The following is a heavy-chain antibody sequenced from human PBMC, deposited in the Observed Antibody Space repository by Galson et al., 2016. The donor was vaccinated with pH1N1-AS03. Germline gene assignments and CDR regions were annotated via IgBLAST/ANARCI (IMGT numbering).Heavy chain of an antibody. CDR3: VTTAYAFGLGSVDAFDV. D-gene: IGHD3-16*01. J-gene: IGHJ3*01. V-gene: IGHV1-24*01. CDR1: GHTLTELS. CDR2: FDPDNTET. Sequence: SVKVSCKVSGHTLTELSIQWVRQAPGEGLDWMGGFDPDNTETVYAQKFQGRVTMTEDTSTDTAYMELSSLRSGDTAHYYCVTTAYAFGLGSVDAFDVWGQGTKVTVSS.